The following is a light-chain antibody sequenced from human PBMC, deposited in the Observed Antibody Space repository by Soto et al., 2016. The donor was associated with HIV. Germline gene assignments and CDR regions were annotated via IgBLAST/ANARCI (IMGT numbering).Light chain of an antibody. CDR3: QQLDSYPST. J-gene: IGKJ4*01. V-gene: IGKV1-9*01. CDR2: AAS. CDR1: QGINNY. Sequence: DIQMTQSPSSLSASVGDRVSITCRASQGINNYLAWYHQKPGEAPKLLIYAASTLQSGVPLRFSGSGSGTEFTLTISSLQPEDFATYYCQQLDSYPSTFGGGTKVEIK.